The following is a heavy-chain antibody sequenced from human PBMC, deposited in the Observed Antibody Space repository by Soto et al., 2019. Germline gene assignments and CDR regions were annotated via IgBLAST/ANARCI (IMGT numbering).Heavy chain of an antibody. J-gene: IGHJ6*02. D-gene: IGHD3-10*02. CDR2: IYYSGST. V-gene: IGHV4-31*03. CDR3: ARVFVFGGMDV. Sequence: QVQLQESGPGLVKPSQTLSLTCTVSGGSISSGGYYWSWIRQHPGKGLEWIGYIYYSGSTYYNPSLKSRVTIGVDTSRNQCALQLSSVTAADTAVYYCARVFVFGGMDVWGQGTTVTVSS. CDR1: GGSISSGGYY.